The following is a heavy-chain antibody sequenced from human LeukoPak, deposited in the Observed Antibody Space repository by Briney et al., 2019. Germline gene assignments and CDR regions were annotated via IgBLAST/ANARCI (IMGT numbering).Heavy chain of an antibody. J-gene: IGHJ4*02. CDR2: ISYDGSNK. CDR3: AKDQDSEGVYYFDY. CDR1: GFTFSSYG. V-gene: IGHV3-30*18. Sequence: GGSLRLSCAASGFTFSSYGMHWVRQAPGKRLEWVAVISYDGSNKYYADSVMGRFTISRDNSKNTLYLQMNSLRAEDTAVYYCAKDQDSEGVYYFDYWGQGTLVTVSS. D-gene: IGHD3-16*01.